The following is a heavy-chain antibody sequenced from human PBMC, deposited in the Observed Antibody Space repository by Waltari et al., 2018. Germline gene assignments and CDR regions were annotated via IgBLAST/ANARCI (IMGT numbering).Heavy chain of an antibody. CDR3: ASRTWGH. J-gene: IGHJ4*02. V-gene: IGHV3-48*01. CDR2: ISTGSITT. CDR1: GFTLSNYN. Sequence: VQLVESGGGLVQPGGSLRLSCAASGFTLSNYNMNWVRQAPGRGLEWLSYISTGSITTYYEDFVKGRFTSSRDNARNSLYLQMNSLRAEDTALYYWASRTWGHWGQGTLVTVSS. D-gene: IGHD7-27*01.